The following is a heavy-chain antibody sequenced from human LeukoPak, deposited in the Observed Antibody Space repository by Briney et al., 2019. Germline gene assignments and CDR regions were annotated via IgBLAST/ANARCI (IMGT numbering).Heavy chain of an antibody. Sequence: ASVKLSCKASGYTFTGYYMHWVRQAPGQGLEWMGWINPNSGGTNYAQKFQGRVTMTRDTSISTAYMELSRLRSDDTAVYYCARIDSSGYLDAFDIWGQGTMVTVSS. CDR2: INPNSGGT. CDR1: GYTFTGYY. J-gene: IGHJ3*02. CDR3: ARIDSSGYLDAFDI. V-gene: IGHV1-2*02. D-gene: IGHD3-22*01.